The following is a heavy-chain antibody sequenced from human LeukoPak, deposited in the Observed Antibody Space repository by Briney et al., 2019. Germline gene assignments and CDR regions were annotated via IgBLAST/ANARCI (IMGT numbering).Heavy chain of an antibody. CDR2: INPNSGGT. V-gene: IGHV1-2*02. CDR1: GYTFTGYY. D-gene: IGHD1-26*01. Sequence: ASVKVSCKASGYTFTGYYMHWVRQAPGQGLEWMGWINPNSGGTNYAQKFQGRVTMTRDTSISTAYMELSRLRSDDTAVYYCAILPKWELYYFDYWGQGTLVTVSS. J-gene: IGHJ4*02. CDR3: AILPKWELYYFDY.